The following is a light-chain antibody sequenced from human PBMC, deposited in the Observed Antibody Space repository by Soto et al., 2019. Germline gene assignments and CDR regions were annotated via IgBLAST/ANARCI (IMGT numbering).Light chain of an antibody. Sequence: QSVLTQPPSVSAAPGQKVTISCSGSSSNIGKNYVSWYQQFPGTAPKILIYDNNKRPSGIPDRFSGSKSGTSATLDITGLQTGDEADYYCGTWDSSLTAVVFGGGTKVTVL. CDR3: GTWDSSLTAVV. CDR1: SSNIGKNY. CDR2: DNN. V-gene: IGLV1-51*01. J-gene: IGLJ2*01.